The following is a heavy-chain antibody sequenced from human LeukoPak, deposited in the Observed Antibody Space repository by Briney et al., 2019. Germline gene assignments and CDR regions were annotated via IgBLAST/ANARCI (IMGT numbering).Heavy chain of an antibody. CDR1: GFIFSTYW. Sequence: GGSLRLSCSASGFIFSTYWMSWVRQAPGKGLEWVANIKEDGSEKYYVDSVKGRFTISRDNAKNSLYPQMNSLRAEGTALYYCARDLSGSKASFDYWGQGTLVTVSS. CDR2: IKEDGSEK. J-gene: IGHJ4*02. CDR3: ARDLSGSKASFDY. D-gene: IGHD1-26*01. V-gene: IGHV3-7*01.